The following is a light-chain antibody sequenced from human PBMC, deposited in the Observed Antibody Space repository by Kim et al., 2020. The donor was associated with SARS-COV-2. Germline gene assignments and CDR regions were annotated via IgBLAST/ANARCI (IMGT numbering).Light chain of an antibody. V-gene: IGLV2-8*01. CDR2: EVN. CDR3: SSYVGTNNMV. CDR1: RSDVGGYNY. J-gene: IGLJ2*01. Sequence: QSALTQPPSASGSPGQSVTISCTGTRSDVGGYNYVSWYQQHPGKAPQLIIYEVNKRPSGVPDRFSGSKSGDTASLTISGLQADDEAFYHCSSYVGTNNMVFGGGTKVTVL.